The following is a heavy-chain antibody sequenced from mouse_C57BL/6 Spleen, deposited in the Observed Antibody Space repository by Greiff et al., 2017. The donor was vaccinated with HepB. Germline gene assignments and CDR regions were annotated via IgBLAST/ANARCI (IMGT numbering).Heavy chain of an antibody. D-gene: IGHD1-1*02. J-gene: IGHJ4*01. CDR3: ASLLPSGVRYYAMDY. CDR2: IRNKANGYTT. Sequence: EVQVVESGGGLVQPGGSLSLSCAASGFTFTDYYMSWVRQPPGKALEWLGFIRNKANGYTTEYSASVKGRFTISRDNSQSILYLHMNALRAEDSATYYCASLLPSGVRYYAMDYWGQGTSVTVSS. V-gene: IGHV7-3*01. CDR1: GFTFTDYY.